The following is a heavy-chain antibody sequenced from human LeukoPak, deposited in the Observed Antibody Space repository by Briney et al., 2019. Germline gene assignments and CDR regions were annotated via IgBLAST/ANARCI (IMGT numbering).Heavy chain of an antibody. V-gene: IGHV1-69*05. CDR3: ARDSGVVPAAYNWFDP. CDR1: GGTFSSYA. CDR2: IIPIFGTA. Sequence: ASVKVSCKASGGTFSSYAISWVRQAPGQGLEWMGGIIPIFGTANYAQKFQGRVTITTDESTSTAYMELSSLRSEDTAVYYCARDSGVVPAAYNWFDPWGQGTLVTVSS. J-gene: IGHJ5*02. D-gene: IGHD2-2*01.